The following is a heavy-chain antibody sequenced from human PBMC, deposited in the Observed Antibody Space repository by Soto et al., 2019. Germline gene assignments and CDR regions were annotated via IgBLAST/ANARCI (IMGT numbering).Heavy chain of an antibody. CDR1: GGSFSGYS. CDR3: ARRIAAAGTDNWFDP. CDR2: INHSGST. Sequence: SETLSLTCAVYGGSFSGYSWAWIRQSPGTGLEWIGEINHSGSTNYNPSLKSRVTISVDTSKNQFSLKLSSVTAADTAMYYCARRIAAAGTDNWFDPWGQGTLVTVS. V-gene: IGHV4-34*01. J-gene: IGHJ5*02. D-gene: IGHD6-13*01.